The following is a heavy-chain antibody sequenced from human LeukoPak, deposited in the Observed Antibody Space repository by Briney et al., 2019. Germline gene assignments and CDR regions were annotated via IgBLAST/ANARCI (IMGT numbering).Heavy chain of an antibody. CDR1: GFTFSSYG. V-gene: IGHV3-33*01. CDR3: ARDSVVTAIHPYYYYYGMDV. CDR2: IWYDGSNK. D-gene: IGHD2-21*02. J-gene: IGHJ6*02. Sequence: PGGSLRLSCAASGFTFSSYGMHWVRQAPGKGLEWVAVIWYDGSNKYYADSVKGRFNISRDNSKNTLYLQMNSLRAEDTAVYYCARDSVVTAIHPYYYYYGMDVWGQGTTVTVSS.